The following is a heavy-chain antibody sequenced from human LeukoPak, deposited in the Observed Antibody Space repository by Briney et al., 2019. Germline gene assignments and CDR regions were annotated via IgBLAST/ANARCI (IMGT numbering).Heavy chain of an antibody. D-gene: IGHD3-16*01. V-gene: IGHV1-18*01. Sequence: ASVKVSCKASGYTFINYGISWVRQAPGQGLEWVGWISSFKGNTNYAQKLQGRVTMTTDTSTNTAYMELRSLRSDDTAVYYCARDDSVTAGGWFDPWGQGTLVTVSS. CDR2: ISSFKGNT. CDR3: ARDDSVTAGGWFDP. J-gene: IGHJ5*02. CDR1: GYTFINYG.